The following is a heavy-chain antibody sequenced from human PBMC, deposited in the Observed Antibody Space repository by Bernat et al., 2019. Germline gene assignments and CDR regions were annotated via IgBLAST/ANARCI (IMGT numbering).Heavy chain of an antibody. J-gene: IGHJ4*02. V-gene: IGHV4-59*01. Sequence: QVQLQESGPGLVKPSETLSLTCSVSGGSISNYYWSWIRQPPGKGLEWIGYIYYSGSTNFNPSLKSRVTISLHTSKNQFSLRLSSVTAADTAVYYCARDGRGDGSESFYFDYRGQGALVTVSS. CDR3: ARDGRGDGSESFYFDY. D-gene: IGHD3-10*01. CDR2: IYYSGST. CDR1: GGSISNYY.